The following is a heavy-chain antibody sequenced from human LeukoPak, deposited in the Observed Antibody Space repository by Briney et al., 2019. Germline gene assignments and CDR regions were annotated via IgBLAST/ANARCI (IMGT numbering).Heavy chain of an antibody. D-gene: IGHD5-18*01. CDR2: ISSSSSTI. Sequence: GGSLRLSCAASGFTFSSYSMNWVRQAPGKGLGWVSYISSSSSTIYYADSVKGRFTISRDNAKNSLYLQMNSLRAEDTAVYYCASGPPTWIQLWLSSDYWGQGTLVTVSS. CDR3: ASGPPTWIQLWLSSDY. CDR1: GFTFSSYS. V-gene: IGHV3-48*01. J-gene: IGHJ4*02.